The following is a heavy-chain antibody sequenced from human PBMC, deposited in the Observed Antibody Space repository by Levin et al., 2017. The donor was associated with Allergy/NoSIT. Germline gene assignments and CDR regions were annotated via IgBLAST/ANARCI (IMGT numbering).Heavy chain of an antibody. J-gene: IGHJ3*02. CDR1: GFTFSSYG. D-gene: IGHD3-22*01. V-gene: IGHV3-33*01. CDR3: ARDPGFSSAWGSVFDI. CDR2: IWYDGRNT. Sequence: PGESLKISCAASGFTFSSYGMHWVRQAPGKGLEWVTGIWYDGRNTYYADSVKGRFTISRDNSKNTLYLQMNSLRGEDTAVYYCARDPGFSSAWGSVFDIWGQGTMVIVSS.